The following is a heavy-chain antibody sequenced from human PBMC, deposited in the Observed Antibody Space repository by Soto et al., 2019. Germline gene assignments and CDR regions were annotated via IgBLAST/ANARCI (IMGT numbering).Heavy chain of an antibody. V-gene: IGHV3-48*01. CDR1: GFTFSSYS. J-gene: IGHJ4*02. CDR2: ISSSSTI. CDR3: ARETSAVPAAHYYFDY. Sequence: GGSLRLSCAASGFTFSSYSMNWVRQAPGKGLEWVSYISSSSTIYYADSVKGRFTISRDNAKNSLYLQMNSLRAEDTAVYYCARETSAVPAAHYYFDYWGQGTLVTVSS. D-gene: IGHD2-2*01.